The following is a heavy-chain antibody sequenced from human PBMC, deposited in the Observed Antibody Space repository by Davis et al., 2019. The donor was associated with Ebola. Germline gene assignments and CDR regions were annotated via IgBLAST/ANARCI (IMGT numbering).Heavy chain of an antibody. CDR1: GGSISSYY. CDR2: IYYSGST. V-gene: IGHV4-59*08. J-gene: IGHJ4*02. Sequence: MPSETLSLTCTVSGGSISSYYWSWIRQPPGKGLEWIGYIYYSGSTNYNPSLKSRVTISVDTSKNQFSLKLSSVTVADTAVYYCAIPNTYYYDSSGYYGQYYFDYWGQGTLVTVSS. D-gene: IGHD3-22*01. CDR3: AIPNTYYYDSSGYYGQYYFDY.